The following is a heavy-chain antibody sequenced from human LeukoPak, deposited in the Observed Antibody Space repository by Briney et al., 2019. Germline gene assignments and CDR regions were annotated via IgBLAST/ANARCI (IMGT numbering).Heavy chain of an antibody. CDR2: MYYSGST. J-gene: IGHJ5*02. CDR3: ASGTVQLEAGGWFDP. Sequence: SETVSLTCTVSGGSISSYYWSWIRQPPGKGLEWIGYMYYSGSTNYNPSLKSRVTISVDTSKNQFSLKLSSVTAADTAVYYCASGTVQLEAGGWFDPWGQGTLVTVSS. CDR1: GGSISSYY. V-gene: IGHV4-59*01. D-gene: IGHD1-1*01.